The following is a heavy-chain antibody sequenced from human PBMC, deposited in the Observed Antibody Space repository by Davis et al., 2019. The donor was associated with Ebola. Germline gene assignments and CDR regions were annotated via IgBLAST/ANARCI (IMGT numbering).Heavy chain of an antibody. CDR2: ISSSGSTI. Sequence: GESLKISCAASGFTFSDYYMSWIRQAPGKGLEWVSYISSSGSTIYYADSVKGRFTISRDNAKNSLYLQMDSLRAEDTAVYYCARDLGFNWFDPWGQGTLVTVSS. CDR3: ARDLGFNWFDP. CDR1: GFTFSDYY. J-gene: IGHJ5*02. V-gene: IGHV3-11*04.